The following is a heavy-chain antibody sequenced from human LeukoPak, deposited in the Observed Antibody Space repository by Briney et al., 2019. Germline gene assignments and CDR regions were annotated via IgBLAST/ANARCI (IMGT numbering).Heavy chain of an antibody. D-gene: IGHD2-15*01. J-gene: IGHJ4*02. CDR1: GFTFSDYC. CDR3: ARSATLVVVAATLDY. CDR2: ISSSGSTI. Sequence: GGSLRLSCAASGFTFSDYCMSWIRQAPGKGLEWVSYISSSGSTIYYADSVKGRFTISRDNAKNSLYLQMNSLRAEDTAVYYCARSATLVVVAATLDYWGQGTLVTVSS. V-gene: IGHV3-11*01.